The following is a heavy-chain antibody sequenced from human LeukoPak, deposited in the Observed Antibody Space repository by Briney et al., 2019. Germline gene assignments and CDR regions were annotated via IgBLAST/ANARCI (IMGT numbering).Heavy chain of an antibody. CDR1: GGSISSGSYY. CDR2: IYTSGST. V-gene: IGHV4-61*02. CDR3: ARDLPFTIFGVVKGWYFGY. J-gene: IGHJ4*02. Sequence: PSETLSLTCTVSGGSISSGSYYWSWIRQPAGKGLEWIGRIYTSGSTNYNPSLKSRVTISVDTSKNQFSLKLSSVTAADTAVYYCARDLPFTIFGVVKGWYFGYWGQGTLVTVSS. D-gene: IGHD3-3*01.